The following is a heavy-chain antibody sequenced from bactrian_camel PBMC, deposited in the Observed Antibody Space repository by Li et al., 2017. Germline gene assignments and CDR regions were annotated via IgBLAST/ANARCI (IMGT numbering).Heavy chain of an antibody. D-gene: IGHD1*01. V-gene: IGHV3S9*01. J-gene: IGHJ6*01. Sequence: HVQLVESGGGSVQAGGSLRLSCAASGFTSFSTCMMWFRQVPGNEREGVAQVDSDGTTSVADRVEGRFTISRDNPKKKIVYLQMDNLKPEDTSIYYCATARGFRDPPRTRDFKSWGQGTQVTVS. CDR3: ATARGFRDPPRTRDFKS. CDR2: VDSDGTT. CDR1: GFTSFSTC.